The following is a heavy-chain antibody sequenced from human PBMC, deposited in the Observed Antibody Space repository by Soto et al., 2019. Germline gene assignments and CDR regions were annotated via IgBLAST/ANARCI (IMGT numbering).Heavy chain of an antibody. V-gene: IGHV3-33*01. Sequence: QVQLVESGGGVVQPGGSLRLSCEASGFTFRDYGFHWVRQAPGKGLEWVAVIYYDGSGSDYEDSVRGRFIFSRDISTNTLYLHMNSRRAEDTAVYYCVRDDCSGGTCYGGYWGQGTLVPVSS. CDR3: VRDDCSGGTCYGGY. CDR2: IYYDGSGS. J-gene: IGHJ4*02. D-gene: IGHD2-15*01. CDR1: GFTFRDYG.